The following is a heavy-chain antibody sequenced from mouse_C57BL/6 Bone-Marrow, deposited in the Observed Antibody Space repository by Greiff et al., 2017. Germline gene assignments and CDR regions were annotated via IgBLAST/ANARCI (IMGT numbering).Heavy chain of an antibody. CDR3: ARGYSFDY. CDR2: INPNNGGP. V-gene: IGHV1-18*01. Sequence: EVQLQQSGPELVKPGASVKIPCKASGYTFTDYNMDWVKQSHGKSLEWIGDINPNNGGPIYNQKFKGKATLTVDKSSSTAYMELRSLTSEDAAVYYCARGYSFDYWGQGTTLTVSS. J-gene: IGHJ2*01. CDR1: GYTFTDYN.